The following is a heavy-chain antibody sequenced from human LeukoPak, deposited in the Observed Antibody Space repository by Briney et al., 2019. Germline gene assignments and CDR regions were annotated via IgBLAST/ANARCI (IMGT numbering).Heavy chain of an antibody. V-gene: IGHV1-69*13. CDR1: GGTFSSYG. CDR2: IIPIFGTA. CDR3: ARPYSSSSYYYGMDV. D-gene: IGHD6-6*01. J-gene: IGHJ6*02. Sequence: SVKVSCKASGGTFSSYGISWVRQAPGQGIEWMGGIIPIFGTANYAQKSQGRVTITADESTSTAYMELSSLRSEDTAVYYCARPYSSSSYYYGMDVWGQGTTVTVSS.